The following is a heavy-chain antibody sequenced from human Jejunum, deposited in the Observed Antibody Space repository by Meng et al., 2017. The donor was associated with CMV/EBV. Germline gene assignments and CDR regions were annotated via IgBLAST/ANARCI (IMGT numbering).Heavy chain of an antibody. Sequence: TFSNYWMNWIRQAPGKGLEWVAKIKQDGSEKYYVDSVKGRFTISRDNTKNSLYLQMSRLRAEDTALYYCAREPAVYPPPDYFGMDVWGQGTTVTVSS. J-gene: IGHJ6*02. CDR1: TFSNYW. D-gene: IGHD2-8*01. V-gene: IGHV3-7*01. CDR2: IKQDGSEK. CDR3: AREPAVYPPPDYFGMDV.